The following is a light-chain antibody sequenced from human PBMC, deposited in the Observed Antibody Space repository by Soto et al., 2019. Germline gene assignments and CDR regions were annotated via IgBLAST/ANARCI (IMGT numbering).Light chain of an antibody. J-gene: IGKJ2*01. CDR1: QSVSSSY. Sequence: EIVLTQSPGTLSLSPVERATLSCRASQSVSSSYLAWYQQKPGQAPRLLIYGASSRATGIPDRFSGSVSGTDFTLNISGLEPEDFAVYYCQHYGSSPQYTCGQATKLEIK. V-gene: IGKV3-20*01. CDR3: QHYGSSPQYT. CDR2: GAS.